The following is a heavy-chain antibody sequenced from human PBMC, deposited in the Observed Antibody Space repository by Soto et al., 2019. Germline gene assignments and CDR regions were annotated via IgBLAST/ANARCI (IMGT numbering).Heavy chain of an antibody. J-gene: IGHJ4*02. CDR1: GFTFSSYG. V-gene: IGHV3-33*01. Sequence: QVQLVESGGGVVQPGRSLRLSCAASGFTFSSYGMHWVRQAPGKGLEWVAVIWYDGSNKYYADSVKGRFTSSRDNSKNSLYLQMNRLRAEDTAVYYWARDYIVVPHRVIDYWGQGTLVTVSS. CDR2: IWYDGSNK. D-gene: IGHD2-15*01. CDR3: ARDYIVVPHRVIDY.